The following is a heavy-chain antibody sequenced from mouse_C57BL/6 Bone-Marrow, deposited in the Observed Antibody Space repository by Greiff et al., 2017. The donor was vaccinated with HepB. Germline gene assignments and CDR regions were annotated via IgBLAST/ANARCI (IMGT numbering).Heavy chain of an antibody. Sequence: QVQLQQSGAELARPGASVKLSCKASGYTFTSYGISWVKQRTGQGLEWIGEIYPRSGNTYYNEKFKGKATLTADKSSSTAYMELRSLTSEGSAVYFCTRAEVYYYGRTWFGYWGQGTLVTVTA. D-gene: IGHD1-1*01. CDR2: IYPRSGNT. CDR1: GYTFTSYG. CDR3: TRAEVYYYGRTWFGY. V-gene: IGHV1-81*01. J-gene: IGHJ3*01.